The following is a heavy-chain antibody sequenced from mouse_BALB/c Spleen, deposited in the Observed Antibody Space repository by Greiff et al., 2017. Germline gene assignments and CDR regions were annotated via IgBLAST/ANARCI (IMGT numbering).Heavy chain of an antibody. J-gene: IGHJ4*01. CDR2: INPYNDGT. Sequence: EVKLQESGPELVKPGASVKMSCKASGYTFTSYVMHWVKQKPGQGLEWIGYINPYNDGTKYNEKFKGKATLTSDKSSSTAYMELSSLTSEDSAVYYCARSSYGNYGNAMDYWGQGTSVTVSS. CDR3: ARSSYGNYGNAMDY. CDR1: GYTFTSYV. D-gene: IGHD2-10*02. V-gene: IGHV1-14*01.